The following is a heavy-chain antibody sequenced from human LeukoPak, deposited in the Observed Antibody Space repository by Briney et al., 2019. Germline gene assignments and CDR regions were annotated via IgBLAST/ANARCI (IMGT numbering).Heavy chain of an antibody. V-gene: IGHV3-23*01. D-gene: IGHD2-2*01. J-gene: IGHJ4*02. CDR2: VSPSGGRT. CDR3: AKVRGVYCSSPACYYYDA. Sequence: GGSLRLSCGASGFTFSSYAMSWVRQTLGRGLEWVAGVSPSGGRTIYADSAEGRFTISRDNSNDIVYLQLSSLRAEDSALYYCAKVRGVYCSSPACYYYDAWGQGTPVTVSS. CDR1: GFTFSSYA.